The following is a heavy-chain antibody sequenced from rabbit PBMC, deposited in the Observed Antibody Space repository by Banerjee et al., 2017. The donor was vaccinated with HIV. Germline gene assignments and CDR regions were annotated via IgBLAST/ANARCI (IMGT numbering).Heavy chain of an antibody. D-gene: IGHD1-1*01. CDR3: ARDRVDNGYFLEL. CDR1: GFSFSSSYV. V-gene: IGHV1S45*01. Sequence: QEQLVESGGGLVQPEGSLTLTCTASGFSFSSSYVMCWVRQAPGKGPEWIACIYAGTSGSTYYASWAKGRFTISKTSSTTVTLQMTSLTAADTATYFCARDRVDNGYFLELWGPGTLVTVS. CDR2: IYAGTSGST. J-gene: IGHJ4*01.